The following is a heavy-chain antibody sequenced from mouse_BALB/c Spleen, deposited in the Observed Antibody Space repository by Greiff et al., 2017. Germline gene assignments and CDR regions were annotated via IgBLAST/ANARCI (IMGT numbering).Heavy chain of an antibody. V-gene: IGHV2-9-2*01. CDR3: VRSYYYGSPMDY. Sequence: QVQLQQSGPGLVAPSQSLSITCTVSGFSLTSYDISWIRQPPGKGLEWLGVIWTGGGTNYNSAFMSRLSISKDNSKSQVFLKMNSLQTDDTAIYYCVRSYYYGSPMDYWGQGTSVTVSS. CDR2: IWTGGGT. D-gene: IGHD1-1*01. CDR1: GFSLTSYD. J-gene: IGHJ4*01.